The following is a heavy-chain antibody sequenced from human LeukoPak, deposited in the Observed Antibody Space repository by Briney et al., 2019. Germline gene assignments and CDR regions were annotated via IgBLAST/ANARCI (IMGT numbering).Heavy chain of an antibody. J-gene: IGHJ4*02. D-gene: IGHD1-26*01. CDR1: GFTFSGSA. CDR3: TRRGGGSYPFDY. Sequence: PGGSLRLSCAASGFTFSGSAMHWVRQASGKGLEWVGRIRSKANSYATAYAASVKGRFTISRDDSKNTAYLQMNSLKTEDTAVYYCTRRGGGSYPFDYWGQGTLVTVSS. V-gene: IGHV3-73*01. CDR2: IRSKANSYAT.